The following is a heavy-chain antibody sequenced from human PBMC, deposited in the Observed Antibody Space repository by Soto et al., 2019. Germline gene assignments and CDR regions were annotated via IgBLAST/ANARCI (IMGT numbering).Heavy chain of an antibody. J-gene: IGHJ6*01. Sequence: QVQLLESGPGLVKPSQTLSLTCTVSGGSINSDSYHWTWIRQSPGKGLEWIGYIHHSGAFLYNPSFKSRLTISVDTSKNQFSLHLSSVTDADTAVYFCAREDDGGDSLDVW. V-gene: IGHV4-30-4*08. CDR1: GGSINSDSYH. D-gene: IGHD2-21*02. CDR2: IHHSGAF. CDR3: AREDDGGDSLDV.